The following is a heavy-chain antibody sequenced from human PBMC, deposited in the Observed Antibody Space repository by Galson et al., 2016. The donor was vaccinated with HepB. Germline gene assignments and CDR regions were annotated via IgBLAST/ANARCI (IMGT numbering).Heavy chain of an antibody. CDR2: IHQSGST. J-gene: IGHJ4*02. CDR3: ARGSAFGGVDN. D-gene: IGHD3-16*01. CDR1: GVSLSSDNW. V-gene: IGHV4-4*02. Sequence: ETLSLTCAVSGVSLSSDNWWSWVRQPPGKGLEWVGEIHQSGSTNYNPSLKSRVTVIFDMSKNQFSLKLNSVTAADTAVYYCARGSAFGGVDNWGQGTLVTVSS.